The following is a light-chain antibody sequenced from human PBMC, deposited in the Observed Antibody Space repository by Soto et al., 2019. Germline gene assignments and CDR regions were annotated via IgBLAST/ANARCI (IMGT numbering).Light chain of an antibody. CDR2: QVS. J-gene: IGKJ1*01. CDR3: VQGPHGPWT. CDR1: QGLVYSDGNTF. V-gene: IGKV2-30*01. Sequence: DVVMTQSPLSLPVTLGQPASISCRSSQGLVYSDGNTFLNWFQQRPGQSPRRLIYQVSNRDSGVPDRFSGSGSGPDFTLTISRVEAEDVGVSYCVQGPHGPWTFGQGTKVEIK.